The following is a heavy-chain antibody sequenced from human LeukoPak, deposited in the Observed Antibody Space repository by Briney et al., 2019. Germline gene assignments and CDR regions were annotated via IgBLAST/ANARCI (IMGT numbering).Heavy chain of an antibody. V-gene: IGHV3-7*01. Sequence: GGSLRLSCAASGFTFSSYGINWVRQAPGKGPEWVSNIKPDGSEKKYVESVKGRFTISRDNAKNSLYLQMNSLRDDDTAVYYCARGASVNVFDIWGQGTMVTVSS. CDR2: IKPDGSEK. CDR3: ARGASVNVFDI. D-gene: IGHD4-17*01. J-gene: IGHJ3*02. CDR1: GFTFSSYG.